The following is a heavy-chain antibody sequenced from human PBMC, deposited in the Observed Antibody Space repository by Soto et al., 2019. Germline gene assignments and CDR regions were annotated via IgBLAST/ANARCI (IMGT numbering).Heavy chain of an antibody. D-gene: IGHD3-22*01. V-gene: IGHV3-23*01. CDR1: GFTFSSYA. CDR2: ISGSGGST. J-gene: IGHJ4*02. Sequence: PGGSLRLSCAASGFTFSSYAMSWVRQAPGKGLEWVSAISGSGGSTYYADSVKGRFTISRDNSKNTLYLQMNSLSAEDTAVYYCAKDLGAGGSGYYFYWGQGTLVTVSS. CDR3: AKDLGAGGSGYYFY.